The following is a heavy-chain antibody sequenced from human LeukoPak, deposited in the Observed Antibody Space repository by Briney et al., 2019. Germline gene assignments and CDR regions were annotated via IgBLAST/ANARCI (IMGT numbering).Heavy chain of an antibody. J-gene: IGHJ4*02. Sequence: GGSLGLSCAASGFTFSSYGMHWVRQAPGKGLEWVAFIRYDGSNKYYADSVKGRFTISRDNSKNTLYLQMNSLRAEDTAVYYCAKYKGCSSTSCYFAADYWGQGTLVTVSS. CDR2: IRYDGSNK. V-gene: IGHV3-30*02. CDR3: AKYKGCSSTSCYFAADY. D-gene: IGHD2-2*01. CDR1: GFTFSSYG.